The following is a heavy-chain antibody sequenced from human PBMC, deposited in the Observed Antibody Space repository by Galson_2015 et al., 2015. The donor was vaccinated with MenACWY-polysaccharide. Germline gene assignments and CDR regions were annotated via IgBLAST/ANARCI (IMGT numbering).Heavy chain of an antibody. Sequence: SETLSLTCTVSDGSINSYYWNWIRHSPGQGLEWIGWIHSRGISKYNPSLTNRVSMSIDVFKNQFSLKLSSVTAADTAVYYCAGEMYQLPFGWFDPWGQGTLVSVSS. CDR3: AGEMYQLPFGWFDP. CDR1: DGSINSYY. J-gene: IGHJ5*02. CDR2: IHSRGIS. V-gene: IGHV4-59*01. D-gene: IGHD2-2*01.